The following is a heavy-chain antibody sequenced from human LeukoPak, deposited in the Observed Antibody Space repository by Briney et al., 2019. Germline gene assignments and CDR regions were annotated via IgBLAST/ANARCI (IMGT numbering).Heavy chain of an antibody. J-gene: IGHJ3*02. Sequence: PSETLSLTCAVYGGTFSGYYWSWIRQPPGKGLEWIGNIYYSGSTYYNTSLKSRVTISVDTSKNQFSLKINSLTAADTAVYYCARPLSADDAFDIWGQGTMVTVSS. CDR3: ARPLSADDAFDI. CDR2: IYYSGST. CDR1: GGTFSGYY. V-gene: IGHV4-34*01. D-gene: IGHD6-25*01.